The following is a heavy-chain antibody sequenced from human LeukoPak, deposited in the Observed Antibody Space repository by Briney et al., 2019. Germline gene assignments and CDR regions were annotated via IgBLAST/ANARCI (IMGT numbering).Heavy chain of an antibody. V-gene: IGHV1-2*06. CDR1: GYTFTGYY. CDR3: ARGPLGYCSSTSCYPLY. J-gene: IGHJ4*02. D-gene: IGHD2-2*01. CDR2: INPNSGGT. Sequence: ASVKVSCKASGYTFTGYYMHWVRQAPGQGLEWMGRINPNSGGTNYAQKFQGRVTMTRDTSISTAYMELSRLRSDDTAVYYCARGPLGYCSSTSCYPLYWGQGTLVTVSP.